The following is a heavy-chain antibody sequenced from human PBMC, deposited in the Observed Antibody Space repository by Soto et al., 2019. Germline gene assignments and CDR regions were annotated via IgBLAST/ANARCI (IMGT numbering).Heavy chain of an antibody. CDR3: ARAPVGLHILSYFHX. D-gene: IGHD2-8*01. Sequence: PSETLSLTCTVSGDSVSSGGFHWAWLRRPPGKGLEWIGYIYNGGSTYSRPSLESRMQMSLDATRNHYSLRLTSVTAADTAVYFCARAPVGLHILSYFHXWGQAKLVTVSX. CDR2: IYNGGST. CDR1: GDSVSSGGFH. J-gene: IGHJ4*02. V-gene: IGHV4-30-4*01.